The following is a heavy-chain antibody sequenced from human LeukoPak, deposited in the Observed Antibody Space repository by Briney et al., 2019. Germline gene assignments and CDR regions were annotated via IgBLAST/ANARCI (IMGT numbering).Heavy chain of an antibody. CDR1: GYTFTSHY. D-gene: IGHD3-22*01. V-gene: IGHV1-46*01. J-gene: IGHJ4*02. Sequence: GASVKVSCKASGYTFTSHYMHWVRQAPGQGLEWMGIINPSGGSTSYAQKFQGRVTMTEDTSTDTAYMELSSLRSEDTAVYYCATAEVVINSGIDYWGQGTLVTVSS. CDR2: INPSGGST. CDR3: ATAEVVINSGIDY.